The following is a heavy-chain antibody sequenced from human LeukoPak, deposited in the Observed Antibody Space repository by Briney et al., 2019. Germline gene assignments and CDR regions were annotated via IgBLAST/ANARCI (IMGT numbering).Heavy chain of an antibody. Sequence: SVKVSCKASGGTFSSYAISWVRQAPGQGLEWMGRIIPIFGIANYAQKFQGRVTITADKSTSTAYMELSSLRSEDTAVYYCARDPSYYDSRPHPFDYWGQGTLVTVSS. J-gene: IGHJ4*02. V-gene: IGHV1-69*04. CDR1: GGTFSSYA. CDR3: ARDPSYYDSRPHPFDY. D-gene: IGHD3-22*01. CDR2: IIPIFGIA.